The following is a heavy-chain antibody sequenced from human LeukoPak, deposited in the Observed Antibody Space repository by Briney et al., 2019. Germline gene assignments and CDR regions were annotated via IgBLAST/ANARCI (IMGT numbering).Heavy chain of an antibody. V-gene: IGHV3-11*06. CDR2: ISGSGSVT. J-gene: IGHJ4*02. D-gene: IGHD6-19*01. CDR3: ARGGLGSAFDN. CDR1: GFTFSDYY. Sequence: TGGSLRLSCAISGFTFSDYYMSWIRQAPGKGPEWVSYISGSGSVTNYAASVRGRFTISRDNAKNSLYLQMNSLRAEDTAVYYCARGGLGSAFDNWGQGTLVTVSS.